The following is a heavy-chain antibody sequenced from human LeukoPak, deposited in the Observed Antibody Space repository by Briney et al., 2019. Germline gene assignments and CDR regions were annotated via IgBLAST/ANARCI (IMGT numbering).Heavy chain of an antibody. D-gene: IGHD4/OR15-4a*01. CDR1: GFTFSNYW. CDR3: AKESGALGAPLYDY. CDR2: IKDDGSEK. J-gene: IGHJ4*02. V-gene: IGHV3-7*03. Sequence: RAGGSLRLSCAASGFTFSNYWIHWVRQAPGKGLEWVAGIKDDGSEKYYVDSVKGRFTISRDNSKNMLYLQMNSLRAEDTAVYYCAKESGALGAPLYDYWGRGILVTASS.